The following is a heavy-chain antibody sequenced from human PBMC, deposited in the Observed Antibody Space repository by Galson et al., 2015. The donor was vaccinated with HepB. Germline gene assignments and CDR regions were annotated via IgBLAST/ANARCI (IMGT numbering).Heavy chain of an antibody. D-gene: IGHD4-17*01. V-gene: IGHV3-23*01. CDR2: ISDNSGEI. CDR1: GFSFSSYA. CDR3: ARQAYAPFFED. J-gene: IGHJ4*02. Sequence: SLRLSCAASGFSFSSYAMAWVRQAPGKGLEWVSTISDNSGEIHFADSVKGRFTISRDNSKNTLYLQTNSLRAEDTAVYFCARQAYAPFFEDWGQGTLVTVSS.